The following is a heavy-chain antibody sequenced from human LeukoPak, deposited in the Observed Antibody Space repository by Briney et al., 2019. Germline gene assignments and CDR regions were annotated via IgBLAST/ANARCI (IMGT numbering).Heavy chain of an antibody. Sequence: ASVKVSCKASGYTFTGYYMHWVRQAPGQGLEWMGWINPNSGGTNYTQKFQGRVTMTRDTSISTAYMELSRLRSDDTAVYYCARVFEMTTGWFDPWGQGTLVTVSS. CDR2: INPNSGGT. D-gene: IGHD4-17*01. J-gene: IGHJ5*02. V-gene: IGHV1-2*02. CDR1: GYTFTGYY. CDR3: ARVFEMTTGWFDP.